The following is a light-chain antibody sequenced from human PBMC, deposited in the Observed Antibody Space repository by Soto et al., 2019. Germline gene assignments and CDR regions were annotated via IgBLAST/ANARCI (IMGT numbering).Light chain of an antibody. CDR1: QSVSSIY. CDR2: GAS. Sequence: EIVLTQSPDTLSLSPGERATLSCRASQSVSSIYLAWYQQKPGQAPRLLIYGASSRATGIPDRFSGSGSGTDFTLTISRLEPEDFAVYYCQLFGTSTRYTFGQGTRLEIK. J-gene: IGKJ2*01. CDR3: QLFGTSTRYT. V-gene: IGKV3-20*01.